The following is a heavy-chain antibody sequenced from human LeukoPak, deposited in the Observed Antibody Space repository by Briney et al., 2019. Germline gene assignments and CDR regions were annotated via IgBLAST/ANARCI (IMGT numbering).Heavy chain of an antibody. CDR1: GYTFTSYY. CDR2: INPSGGST. J-gene: IGHJ6*02. D-gene: IGHD2-2*01. Sequence: ASVKVSCKASGYTFTSYYMHWVRQAPGQGLEWMGIINPSGGSTSYARKFQGRVTMTRDTSTGTVYMELSSLSSEDTAVYYCARGRGVVVSGATHRGYYYSMDVWGQGTTVTVSS. CDR3: ARGRGVVVSGATHRGYYYSMDV. V-gene: IGHV1-46*01.